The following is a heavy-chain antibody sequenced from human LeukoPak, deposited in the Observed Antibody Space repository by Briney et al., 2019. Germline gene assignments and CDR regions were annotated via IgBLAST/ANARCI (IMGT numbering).Heavy chain of an antibody. J-gene: IGHJ3*02. CDR1: GGSISGYY. CDR3: ARVTYCSGGACYRNDAFDI. D-gene: IGHD2-15*01. V-gene: IGHV4-4*07. CDR2: IYSSGST. Sequence: SETLSLTCTVSGGSISGYYWSWIRQPAGKGLEWIGRIYSSGSTNDNPSLKSRVSMSVDTSKNQFSLKLSSVTAADTAVYYCARVTYCSGGACYRNDAFDIWGQGTMVTVSS.